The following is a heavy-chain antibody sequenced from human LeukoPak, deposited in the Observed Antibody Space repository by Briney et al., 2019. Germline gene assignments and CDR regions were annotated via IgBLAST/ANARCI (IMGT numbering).Heavy chain of an antibody. CDR2: ISYDGSNK. D-gene: IGHD3-3*01. CDR1: GFTFSSYG. Sequence: PGRSLRLSWAAAGFTFSSYGMHWVRQAPGKGLEWVAVISYDGSNKYYADSVKGRFTISRDNSKNTLYLQMNSLRAEDTAVYYCAKEHTIEAYGMDVWGQGTTVTVSS. V-gene: IGHV3-30*18. CDR3: AKEHTIEAYGMDV. J-gene: IGHJ6*02.